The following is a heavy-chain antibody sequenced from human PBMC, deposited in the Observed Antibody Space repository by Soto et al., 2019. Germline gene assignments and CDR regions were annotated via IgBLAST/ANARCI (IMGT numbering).Heavy chain of an antibody. J-gene: IGHJ6*02. D-gene: IGHD6-6*01. CDR1: GYSSTSYW. CDR3: ARIHSSSSPFVDYYGMDV. Sequence: GESLKISCKGSGYSSTSYWISWVRQRPGKGLEWMGRIDPSDSYTNYSPSFQGHVTISADKSISTAYLQWSSLKASDTAMYYCARIHSSSSPFVDYYGMDVWGQGTTVTVSS. V-gene: IGHV5-10-1*01. CDR2: IDPSDSYT.